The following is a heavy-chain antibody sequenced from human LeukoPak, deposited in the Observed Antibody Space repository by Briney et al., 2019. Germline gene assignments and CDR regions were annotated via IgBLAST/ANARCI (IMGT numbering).Heavy chain of an antibody. J-gene: IGHJ4*02. V-gene: IGHV3-21*01. CDR1: GFTFSTYN. Sequence: GGSLRLPCAASGFTFSTYNMNWVRQAPGTGLEWVSSISSSSSYIYYADSVKGRFTISRDNAKNSLYLQMISLRAEDTTLYYCARDGGYYNDSSGYSFDSWGQGTLVTVSS. CDR2: ISSSSSYI. CDR3: ARDGGYYNDSSGYSFDS. D-gene: IGHD3-22*01.